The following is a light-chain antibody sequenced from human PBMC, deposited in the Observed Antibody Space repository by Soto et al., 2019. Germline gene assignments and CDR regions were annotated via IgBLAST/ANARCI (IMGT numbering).Light chain of an antibody. Sequence: DIQMTQSPSSLSASVGDRVTITCQASQDIANYLNWYQQKAGRAPKFLIYDASNLETGVPSRFSGSGSGTDFTLTISSLQPEDIGTYYCQQYDNLPLTFGGGTKVEIK. V-gene: IGKV1-33*01. CDR2: DAS. CDR3: QQYDNLPLT. CDR1: QDIANY. J-gene: IGKJ4*01.